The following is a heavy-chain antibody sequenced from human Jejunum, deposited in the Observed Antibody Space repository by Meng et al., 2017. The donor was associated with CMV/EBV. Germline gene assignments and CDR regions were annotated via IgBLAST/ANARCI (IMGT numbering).Heavy chain of an antibody. J-gene: IGHJ5*02. CDR3: AIRPLSWFDP. Sequence: QLQLPESGHGLVKPSDPLSLTCTFSGGSISSSNYYWDWIRQPPGKGLEWIGSISYRGTTYYSPSLKSRITISLDTSNNQFSLRLTSVTAADSAVYYCAIRPLSWFDPWGQGTLVTVSS. V-gene: IGHV4-39*07. CDR1: GGSISSSNYY. CDR2: ISYRGTT.